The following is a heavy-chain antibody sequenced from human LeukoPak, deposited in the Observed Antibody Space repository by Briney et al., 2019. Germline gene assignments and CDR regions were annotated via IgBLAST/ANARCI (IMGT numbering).Heavy chain of an antibody. CDR1: GYDFKRYS. D-gene: IGHD3-10*01. J-gene: IGHJ4*02. V-gene: IGHV3-48*02. Sequence: RGSLRLSCVGSGYDFKRYSMNWVRQAPGKGLEWISYITSSSSSIFYAASVRGRFTISRDNAMNSMYLQMNSLRDEDTAVYYCTRGGSYFEKWGQGSLVTVTS. CDR2: ITSSSSSI. CDR3: TRGGSYFEK.